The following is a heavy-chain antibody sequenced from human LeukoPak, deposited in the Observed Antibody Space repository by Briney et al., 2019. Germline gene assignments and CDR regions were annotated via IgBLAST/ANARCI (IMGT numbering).Heavy chain of an antibody. J-gene: IGHJ4*02. CDR3: ASPHYCSGSSCGFGY. CDR2: ISSDGSYI. V-gene: IGHV3-21*01. Sequence: GGSLRLSCVASGLTFNNYNMNWVRQAPGKGLEWVSLISSDGSYIYYADSVRGRFTISRDNAKNSLYLQMNSLRAEDTAVYFCASPHYCSGSSCGFGYWGQGTLVTVSS. CDR1: GLTFNNYN. D-gene: IGHD2-15*01.